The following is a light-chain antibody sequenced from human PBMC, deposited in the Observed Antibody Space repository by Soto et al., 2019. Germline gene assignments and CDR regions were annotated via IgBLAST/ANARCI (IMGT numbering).Light chain of an antibody. CDR1: QDISRY. Sequence: AIRMPQSTSSFSESTGDRVEMTRRATQDISRYLAWYQKKPGKAPKLLIYAASTLQSGVPSRFSGSGSGTDFTLPTSCLQPEDFATYYCQQYYSYPSITVGQGTRLEIK. CDR3: QQYYSYPSIT. V-gene: IGKV1-8*01. J-gene: IGKJ5*01. CDR2: AAS.